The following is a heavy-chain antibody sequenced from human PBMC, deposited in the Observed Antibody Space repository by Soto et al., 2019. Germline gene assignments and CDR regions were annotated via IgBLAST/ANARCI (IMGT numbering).Heavy chain of an antibody. CDR3: ARVSSSWGLVNYFDY. CDR1: GGSVSSGSDC. D-gene: IGHD6-13*01. J-gene: IGHJ4*02. V-gene: IGHV4-61*01. Sequence: TSETLPHTWTVSGGSVSSGSDCWSWIRKPPGKGLECIGYIYYSGSTNYNPSLKSRVTISVDTSKNQFSLKLSSVTAADTAVYYCARVSSSWGLVNYFDYWGQGTLVTVSS. CDR2: IYYSGST.